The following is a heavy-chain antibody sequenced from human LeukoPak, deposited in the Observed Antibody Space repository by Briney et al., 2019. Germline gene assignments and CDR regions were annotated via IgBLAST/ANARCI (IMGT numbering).Heavy chain of an antibody. V-gene: IGHV3-74*01. CDR3: VSFYETY. D-gene: IGHD2/OR15-2a*01. CDR1: GDYW. Sequence: GGSLRLSCAASGDYWIHWVRQAPGKGLVWVSHINSDGSWTSYADSVKGRFTISKDNAKNTVYLQMNSLRAEDTAVYYCVSFYETYWGRGTLVTVSS. CDR2: INSDGSWT. J-gene: IGHJ4*02.